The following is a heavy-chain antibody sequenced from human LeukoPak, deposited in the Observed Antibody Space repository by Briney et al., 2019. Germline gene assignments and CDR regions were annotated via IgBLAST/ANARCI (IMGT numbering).Heavy chain of an antibody. V-gene: IGHV3-33*01. CDR2: IWYDGSNK. J-gene: IGHJ4*02. D-gene: IGHD3-3*01. CDR3: ARVGVLRFLEWLLYHPYYFDY. CDR1: GFTFSSYG. Sequence: GGSLRLSCAASGFTFSSYGMHWVRQAPGKGLEWVAVIWYDGSNKYYADSVKGRFTISRDNSKNTLYLQMNSLRAEDTAVYYCARVGVLRFLEWLLYHPYYFDYWGQGTLVTVSS.